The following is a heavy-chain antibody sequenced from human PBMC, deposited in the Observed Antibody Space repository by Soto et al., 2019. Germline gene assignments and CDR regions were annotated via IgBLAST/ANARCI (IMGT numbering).Heavy chain of an antibody. V-gene: IGHV3-23*01. J-gene: IGHJ6*02. D-gene: IGHD3-3*01. CDR3: AKDLYDFGSGYPRLYGMDV. CDR1: GFTFSSYA. CDR2: ISGSGGST. Sequence: EVQLLESGGGLVQPGGSLRLSCAASGFTFSSYAMSWVRQAPGKGLEWVSAISGSGGSTYYADSVKGRFTISRDNSKNTLYLQMNSLRAEDTAVYYCAKDLYDFGSGYPRLYGMDVWGQGTTVTVSS.